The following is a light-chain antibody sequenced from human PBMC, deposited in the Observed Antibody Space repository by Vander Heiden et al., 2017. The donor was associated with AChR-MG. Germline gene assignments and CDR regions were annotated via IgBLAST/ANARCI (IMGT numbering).Light chain of an antibody. CDR3: QQYISSPRT. Sequence: EIVLTQSPGTLSLSPGERATVSCRASDFVANNYLAWYQQKPGQPPRLLSYGASRRAKGIPDRFSGSGSGTDFTLAISGLEPEDSAVYYCQQYISSPRTFGQGTKVEI. CDR2: GAS. J-gene: IGKJ1*01. CDR1: DFVANNY. V-gene: IGKV3-20*01.